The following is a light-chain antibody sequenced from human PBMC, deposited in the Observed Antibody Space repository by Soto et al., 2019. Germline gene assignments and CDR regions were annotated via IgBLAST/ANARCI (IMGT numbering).Light chain of an antibody. CDR2: EVS. J-gene: IGLJ1*01. CDR3: SSCAGSNNPYV. Sequence: QSALTQPPSASGSPGQSVTISCTGTSSDVGGCKFVSWYQQYPGKAPKLIIFEVSKRPSGVPERFSGFKSGNTASLTVSGLQAEDEADYYCSSCAGSNNPYVFGTGTKVTVL. CDR1: SSDVGGCKF. V-gene: IGLV2-8*01.